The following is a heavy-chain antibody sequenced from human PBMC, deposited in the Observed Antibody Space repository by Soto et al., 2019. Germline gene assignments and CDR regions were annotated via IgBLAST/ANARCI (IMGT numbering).Heavy chain of an antibody. J-gene: IGHJ3*02. CDR3: AREGDYGDYVFAFDI. CDR1: GFTFSSYG. Sequence: QVQLVESGGGVVQPGRSLRLSCAASGFTFSSYGMHWVRQAPGKGLEWVAVIWYDGSNKYYADSVKGRFTISRDNSKNTLYLQMTSLRAEDTAVYYCAREGDYGDYVFAFDIWGQGTMVTVSS. V-gene: IGHV3-33*01. CDR2: IWYDGSNK. D-gene: IGHD4-17*01.